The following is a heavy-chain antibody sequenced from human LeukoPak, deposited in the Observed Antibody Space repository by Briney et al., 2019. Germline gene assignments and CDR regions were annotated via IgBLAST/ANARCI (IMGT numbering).Heavy chain of an antibody. CDR2: ISSSSSYI. CDR1: GFTFSSYS. J-gene: IGHJ4*02. D-gene: IGHD3-9*01. Sequence: GGSLRLSCAASGFTFSSYSMNWVRQAPGKGLEWVSSISSSSSYIYYADSVKGRFTISRDNAKNSLYLQMNSLRAEDTAVYYCAKGQGPRYFDWFAFDYWGQGTLVTVSS. CDR3: AKGQGPRYFDWFAFDY. V-gene: IGHV3-21*04.